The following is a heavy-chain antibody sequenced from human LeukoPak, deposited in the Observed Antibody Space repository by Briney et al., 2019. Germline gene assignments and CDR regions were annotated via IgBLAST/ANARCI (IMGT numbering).Heavy chain of an antibody. V-gene: IGHV4-59*01. CDR1: GGSISSYY. Sequence: SETLSLTCTVSGGSISSYYWSWIRQPPGKGLEWIGYIYYSGSTNYNPSLKSRVTISVDTSKNQFSLKLSSVTAADTAVYYCARDGGDYDTGNWFDPWGQGTLVTVSS. CDR2: IYYSGST. J-gene: IGHJ5*02. CDR3: ARDGGDYDTGNWFDP. D-gene: IGHD4-17*01.